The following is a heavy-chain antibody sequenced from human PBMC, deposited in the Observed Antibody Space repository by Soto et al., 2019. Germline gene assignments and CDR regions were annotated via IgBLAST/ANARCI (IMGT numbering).Heavy chain of an antibody. CDR1: GGSISSGGYY. D-gene: IGHD3-3*01. J-gene: IGHJ4*02. Sequence: QVQLQESGPGLMKPSQTLSLTCTVSGGSISSGGYYWSWIRQHPGKGLEWIGYIYYSGSTYYNPSLSSLVTISVNSSKNQCTLKLSSVAAADTAVYYCTGALKTIFGGDGSFDYWGQGTLVTVSS. CDR2: IYYSGST. V-gene: IGHV4-31*01. CDR3: TGALKTIFGGDGSFDY.